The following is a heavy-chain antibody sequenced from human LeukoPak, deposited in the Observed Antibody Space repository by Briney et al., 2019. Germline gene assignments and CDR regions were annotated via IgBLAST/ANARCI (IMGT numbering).Heavy chain of an antibody. CDR3: ARAGSSPIDY. J-gene: IGHJ4*02. CDR1: GGSFSGYY. CDR2: INHSGST. Sequence: SETLSLTCAVYGGSFSGYYWSWIRQPPGKGLEWIGEINHSGSTNYNPSLKSRVTISVDTSKNQFSLKLSPVTAADTAVYYCARAGSSPIDYWGQGTLVTVSS. D-gene: IGHD1-26*01. V-gene: IGHV4-34*01.